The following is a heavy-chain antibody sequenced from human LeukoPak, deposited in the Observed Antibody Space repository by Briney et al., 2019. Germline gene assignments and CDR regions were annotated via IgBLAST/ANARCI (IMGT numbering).Heavy chain of an antibody. D-gene: IGHD4-23*01. V-gene: IGHV4-34*01. J-gene: IGHJ4*02. Sequence: PSETLSLTCAVYGGSFSGYYWSWIRQPPGKGLEWIGEINHSGSTNYNPSLKSRVTISVDTSKNQFSLKLSSVTAADTAVYYCAKDRFGYGGKSPIDYWGQGTLVTVSS. CDR3: AKDRFGYGGKSPIDY. CDR1: GGSFSGYY. CDR2: INHSGST.